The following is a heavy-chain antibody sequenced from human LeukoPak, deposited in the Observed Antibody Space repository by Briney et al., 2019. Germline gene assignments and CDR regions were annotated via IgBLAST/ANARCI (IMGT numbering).Heavy chain of an antibody. J-gene: IGHJ4*02. CDR3: ARERLLSAAGYFDH. CDR1: EFAFYDYW. D-gene: IGHD6-25*01. Sequence: GGSLRLSCAASEFAFYDYWMAWVRQAPGRRLEWVANINRDESEKYYVDSVKGRFTISRDNAKNSLYLQMNSLTAEDTAVYYCARERLLSAAGYFDHWGQGALITVSS. V-gene: IGHV3-7*01. CDR2: INRDESEK.